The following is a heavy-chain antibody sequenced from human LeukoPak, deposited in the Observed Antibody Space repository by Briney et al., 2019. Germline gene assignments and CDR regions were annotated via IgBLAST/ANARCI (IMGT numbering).Heavy chain of an antibody. CDR3: ARDHSWRSSSDAFDI. V-gene: IGHV3-11*04. J-gene: IGHJ3*02. Sequence: GRSLRLSCAASGFTFSDYYMSWIRQAPGKGLEWVSYISSSGSTIYYADSVKGRFTISRDNAKNSLYLQMNSLRAEDTAVYYFARDHSWRSSSDAFDIWGQGTMVTVSS. CDR1: GFTFSDYY. CDR2: ISSSGSTI. D-gene: IGHD6-13*01.